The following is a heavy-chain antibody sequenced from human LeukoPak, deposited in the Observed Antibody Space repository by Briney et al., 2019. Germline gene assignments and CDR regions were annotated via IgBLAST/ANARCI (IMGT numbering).Heavy chain of an antibody. Sequence: SSETLSLTCTVSGGSISSYYWSWIRQPPGKGLEWIGYIYYSGSTNYNPSLKSRVTISVDTSKNQFSLKLSSVTAADTAVYYCARDHLKSIAAAGIYYYYGMDVWGQGTMVTVSS. J-gene: IGHJ6*02. D-gene: IGHD6-13*01. CDR1: GGSISSYY. V-gene: IGHV4-59*01. CDR2: IYYSGST. CDR3: ARDHLKSIAAAGIYYYYGMDV.